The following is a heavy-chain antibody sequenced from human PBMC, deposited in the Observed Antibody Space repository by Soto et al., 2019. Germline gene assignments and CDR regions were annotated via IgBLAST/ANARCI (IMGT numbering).Heavy chain of an antibody. J-gene: IGHJ3*02. CDR2: IKQDGSEK. CDR3: ARDAKTVWGIYRKGDAFDI. Sequence: EVQLVESGGGLVQPGGSLRLSCAASGFTFSSYWMSWVRQAPGKGLEWVANIKQDGSEKYYVDSVKGRFTISRDNAKNSLYLQMNSLRAEDTAVYYCARDAKTVWGIYRKGDAFDIWGQGTMVTVSS. CDR1: GFTFSSYW. V-gene: IGHV3-7*05. D-gene: IGHD3-16*02.